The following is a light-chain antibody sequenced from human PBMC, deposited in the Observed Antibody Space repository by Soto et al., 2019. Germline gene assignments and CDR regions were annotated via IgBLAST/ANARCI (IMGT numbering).Light chain of an antibody. CDR1: QSVGSN. J-gene: IGKJ5*01. CDR3: QEYTSSAPIP. CDR2: VSS. Sequence: EILLTQSLLTMPVSTGERATXSCRASQSVGSNLAWFQQKPVQSPMLLIYVSSAISTGVPSNFSGGRSGADFNLTISRMRAEGFAVSYCQEYTSSAPIPFAQGTLLEIK. V-gene: IGKV3-15*01.